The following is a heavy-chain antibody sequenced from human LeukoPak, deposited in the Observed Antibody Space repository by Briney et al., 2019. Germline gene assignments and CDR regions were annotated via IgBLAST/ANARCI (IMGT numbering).Heavy chain of an antibody. V-gene: IGHV3-7*01. D-gene: IGHD1-26*01. CDR3: ARDLFSGSYYEDF. J-gene: IGHJ4*02. CDR2: IDQDGSSK. Sequence: GGSLRLSGAASGFTLSSYWMSWVRQAPGKGLEWVANIDQDGSSKYYVDSVEGRFSISRDDAKNSLYLQMNSLRAEDTAVYYCARDLFSGSYYEDFWGQGTLVTVSS. CDR1: GFTLSSYW.